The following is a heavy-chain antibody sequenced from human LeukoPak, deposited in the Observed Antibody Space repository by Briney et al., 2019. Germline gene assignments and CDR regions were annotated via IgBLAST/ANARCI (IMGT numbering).Heavy chain of an antibody. CDR1: GGSISSYY. CDR3: ARGRAVAGRIDH. D-gene: IGHD6-19*01. Sequence: PSETLSLTCTVSGGSISSYYWSWIRQPPGKGLEWIGYIYYSGSTNYNPSLKSRVTISVDTSKNQFSLKLSSVTAADTAVYYCARGRAVAGRIDHWGQGTLVTVSS. J-gene: IGHJ4*02. V-gene: IGHV4-59*01. CDR2: IYYSGST.